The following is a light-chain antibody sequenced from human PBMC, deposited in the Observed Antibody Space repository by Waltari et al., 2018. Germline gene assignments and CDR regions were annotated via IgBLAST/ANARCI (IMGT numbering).Light chain of an antibody. CDR2: EVT. V-gene: IGLV2-23*02. CDR1: SSDVGNYNL. J-gene: IGLJ2*01. Sequence: QSALTQPASVSGSPGQSITISCAGTSSDVGNYNLVSWYQQHAGEVPKLVIYEVTKRPSGVSTRFSGSKSGNTASLTISGLQAEDEADYYCCSYASGSTFVFGGGTKLTVL. CDR3: CSYASGSTFV.